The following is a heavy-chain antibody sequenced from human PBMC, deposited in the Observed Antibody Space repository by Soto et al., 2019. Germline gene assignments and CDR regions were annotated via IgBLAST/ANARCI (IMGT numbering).Heavy chain of an antibody. V-gene: IGHV1-8*01. CDR1: GYTFTSYD. Sequence: ASVKVSCKASGYTFTSYDINWVRQATGQGLEWMGWMNPNSGNTGYAQKFQGRVTMTRDTSISTAYMELSSLRSEDTAVYYCARSSSGWYPIFDYWGQGTLVTVSS. D-gene: IGHD6-19*01. CDR2: MNPNSGNT. J-gene: IGHJ4*02. CDR3: ARSSSGWYPIFDY.